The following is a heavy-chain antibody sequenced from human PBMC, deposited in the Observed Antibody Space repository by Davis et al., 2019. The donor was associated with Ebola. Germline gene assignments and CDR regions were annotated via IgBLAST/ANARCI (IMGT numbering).Heavy chain of an antibody. CDR2: IYYNGFT. D-gene: IGHD3-16*01. Sequence: SETLSLTCSVSGGSVHTGSYYWGWIRQPPGKGLEWIGRIYYNGFTYYKPSLKSRVTTSVDTSKNQFSVKLNSVTTADTAMYYCARLGGPATNFDTWGQGTLVTVPS. CDR3: ARLGGPATNFDT. J-gene: IGHJ4*02. CDR1: GGSVHTGSYY. V-gene: IGHV4-39*01.